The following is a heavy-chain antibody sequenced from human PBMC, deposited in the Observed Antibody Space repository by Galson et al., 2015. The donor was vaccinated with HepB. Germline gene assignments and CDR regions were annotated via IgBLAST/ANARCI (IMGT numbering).Heavy chain of an antibody. D-gene: IGHD1-26*01. CDR1: GFTFSRYS. J-gene: IGHJ4*02. V-gene: IGHV3-48*04. CDR2: ISRSSHTI. Sequence: SLRLSCAASGFTFSRYSMNWVRQAPGQGLEWVSFISRSSHTIYYADSVKGRFTISRDNANNSLFLQMNSLRAEDTAVYYCATDEGGPHFWGQGTLVTVSS. CDR3: ATDEGGPHF.